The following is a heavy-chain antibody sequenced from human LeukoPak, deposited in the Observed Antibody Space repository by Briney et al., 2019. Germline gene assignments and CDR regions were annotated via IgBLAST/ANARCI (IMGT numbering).Heavy chain of an antibody. V-gene: IGHV3-30*03. Sequence: GRSLRLSCAASGFRFSSYGMHWVRQAPGKGLEWVAVISDDGIKIYYGDSVKGRFTISRDNSKNTLNLQMDSLRADDTAVYYCARPQSVDWLFDAFDLWGQGTSVTVSS. J-gene: IGHJ3*01. CDR2: ISDDGIKI. CDR1: GFRFSSYG. CDR3: ARPQSVDWLFDAFDL. D-gene: IGHD3/OR15-3a*01.